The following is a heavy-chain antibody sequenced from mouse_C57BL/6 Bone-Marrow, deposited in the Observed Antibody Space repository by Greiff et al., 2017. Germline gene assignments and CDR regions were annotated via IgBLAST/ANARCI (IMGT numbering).Heavy chain of an antibody. Sequence: VHVKQSGPELVKPGASVKISCKASGYSFTDYNMNWVKQSNGKSLEWIGVINPNYGTTSYNQKFKGKATLTVDQSSSTAYMQLKSLTSEDSAVYYCARGYDYDYAMDYWGQGTSVTVSS. CDR1: GYSFTDYN. CDR2: INPNYGTT. D-gene: IGHD2-4*01. CDR3: ARGYDYDYAMDY. J-gene: IGHJ4*01. V-gene: IGHV1-39*01.